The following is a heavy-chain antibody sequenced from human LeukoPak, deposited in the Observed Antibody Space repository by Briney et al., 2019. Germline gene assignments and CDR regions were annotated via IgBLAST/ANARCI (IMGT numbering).Heavy chain of an antibody. Sequence: GGCLRLSCAASGFPFSGYWVTWVRQAPGKGLEWVANINPASSEKYYVGSVKGRFTISRDNAKNSLYLQMNSLRAEDTAVYYCASYYYGSGTSLGYWGQGTLVTVSS. CDR1: GFPFSGYW. D-gene: IGHD3-10*01. J-gene: IGHJ4*02. CDR2: INPASSEK. CDR3: ASYYYGSGTSLGY. V-gene: IGHV3-7*01.